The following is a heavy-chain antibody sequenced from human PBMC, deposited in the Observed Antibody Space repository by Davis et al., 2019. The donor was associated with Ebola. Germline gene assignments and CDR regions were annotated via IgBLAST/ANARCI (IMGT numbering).Heavy chain of an antibody. D-gene: IGHD2-2*02. V-gene: IGHV4-31*03. Sequence: SETLSLTCTVSGGSISSGGYYWSWIRQHPGKGLEWIGYIYYSGSTYYDPSLTSRVTISVDTSKNQFSLKLRSVTAADTAVYYCARDIVVVPAAIPYYYYYYMDVWGKGTTVTVSS. J-gene: IGHJ6*03. CDR1: GGSISSGGYY. CDR2: IYYSGST. CDR3: ARDIVVVPAAIPYYYYYYMDV.